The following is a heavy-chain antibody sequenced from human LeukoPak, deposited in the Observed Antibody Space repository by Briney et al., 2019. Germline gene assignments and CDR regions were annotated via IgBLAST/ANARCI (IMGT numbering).Heavy chain of an antibody. CDR3: ARDNYGGREWFDP. J-gene: IGHJ5*02. D-gene: IGHD4-23*01. CDR2: IYHSGST. CDR1: GGSISSSSYY. Sequence: SETLSLTCTVSGGSISSSSYYWGWIRQPPGKGLEWIGEIYHSGSTNYNPSLKSRVTISVDKSKNQFSLKLSSVTAADTAVYYCARDNYGGREWFDPWGQGTLVTVSS. V-gene: IGHV4-39*07.